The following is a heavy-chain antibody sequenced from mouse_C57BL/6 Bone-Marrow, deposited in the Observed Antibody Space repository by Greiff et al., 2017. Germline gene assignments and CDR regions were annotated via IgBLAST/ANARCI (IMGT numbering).Heavy chain of an antibody. V-gene: IGHV1-59*01. CDR3: ARGLLAWFAY. Sequence: VQLQQSGAELVRPGTSVKLSCKASGYTFTSYWMHWVKQRPGKGLEWIGVIDPSDSYTNYNQKFKGKATLTVDTSSSTSYMPLSSLTSEDSAVYYCARGLLAWFAYWGQGTLVTVSA. D-gene: IGHD2-3*01. CDR1: GYTFTSYW. CDR2: IDPSDSYT. J-gene: IGHJ3*01.